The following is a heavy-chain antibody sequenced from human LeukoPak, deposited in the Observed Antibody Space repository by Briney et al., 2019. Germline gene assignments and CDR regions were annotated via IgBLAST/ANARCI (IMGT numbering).Heavy chain of an antibody. V-gene: IGHV3-48*01. J-gene: IGHJ6*04. Sequence: GGSLRLSCAASGFTLSSYWMHWFRQAQGKGLEWVSYSSSSSSTIYYADSVKGRFTISRDNGKNSLYLQMNSLRAEDTAVYYCATRYCTISACRASSHHCFDVWGKGTTVIVSS. D-gene: IGHD2-8*01. CDR1: GFTLSSYW. CDR2: SSSSSSTI. CDR3: ATRYCTISACRASSHHCFDV.